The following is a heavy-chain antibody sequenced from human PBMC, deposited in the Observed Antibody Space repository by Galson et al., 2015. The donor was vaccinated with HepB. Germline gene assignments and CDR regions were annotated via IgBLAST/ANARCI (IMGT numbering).Heavy chain of an antibody. CDR2: TYYRSKWYN. CDR1: GDSVSSNSAA. V-gene: IGHV6-1*01. D-gene: IGHD3-22*01. CDR3: ARELTTPQVHNTQDY. J-gene: IGHJ4*02. Sequence: CAISGDSVSSNSAAWNWIRQSPSRGLEWLGRTYYRSKWYNDYAVSVKSRITINPDTSKNQFSLQLNSVTPEDTAVYYCARELTTPQVHNTQDYWGQGTLVTVSS.